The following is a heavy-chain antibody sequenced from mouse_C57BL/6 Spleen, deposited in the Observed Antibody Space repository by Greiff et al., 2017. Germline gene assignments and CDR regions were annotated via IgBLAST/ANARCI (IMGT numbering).Heavy chain of an antibody. D-gene: IGHD1-1*01. CDR2: ISYDGSN. Sequence: ESGPGLVKPSQSLSLTCSVTGYSITSGYYWNWIRQFPGNKLEWMGYISYDGSNNYNPSLKNRISITRDTSKNQFFLKLNSVTTEDTATYYCARDPDYYGINFDYWGQGTTLTVSS. J-gene: IGHJ2*01. V-gene: IGHV3-6*01. CDR3: ARDPDYYGINFDY. CDR1: GYSITSGYY.